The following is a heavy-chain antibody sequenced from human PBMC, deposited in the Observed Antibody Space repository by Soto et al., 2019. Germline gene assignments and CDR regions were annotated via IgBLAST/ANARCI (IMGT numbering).Heavy chain of an antibody. Sequence: SETLSLTCAVSGYSISSGYYWGWIRQPPGKGLEWIGSIYHSGCTYYNPSLKSRVTISVDTSKNQFSLKLSSVTAADTAVYYCARAWVVPAARVPNWFDPWGQGTLVTVSS. CDR3: ARAWVVPAARVPNWFDP. V-gene: IGHV4-38-2*01. CDR1: GYSISSGYY. D-gene: IGHD2-2*01. CDR2: IYHSGCT. J-gene: IGHJ5*02.